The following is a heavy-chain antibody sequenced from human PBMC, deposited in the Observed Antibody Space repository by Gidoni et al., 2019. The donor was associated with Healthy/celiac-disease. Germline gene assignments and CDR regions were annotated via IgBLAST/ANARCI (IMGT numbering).Heavy chain of an antibody. J-gene: IGHJ3*02. Sequence: QVQLVQSGAEVKKPGSSVKVSCKASGATFSSYTITWVRQAPGQGLEWMGRIISNLGIANYAQKFQGRVTITADKSTSTAYMELSSLRSEDTAVYYCARGGPGIAAAGMAFDIWGQGTMVTVSS. CDR3: ARGGPGIAAAGMAFDI. CDR1: GATFSSYT. CDR2: IISNLGIA. D-gene: IGHD6-13*01. V-gene: IGHV1-69*02.